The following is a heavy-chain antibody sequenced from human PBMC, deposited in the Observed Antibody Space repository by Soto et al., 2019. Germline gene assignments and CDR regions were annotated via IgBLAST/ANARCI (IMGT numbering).Heavy chain of an antibody. J-gene: IGHJ3*01. CDR1: GGSFSRDNYF. CDR2: IYYSGSA. CDR3: AREVNLPVTSDAFDL. D-gene: IGHD3-3*01. V-gene: IGHV4-31*03. Sequence: QVQLQESGPGLVKPSQTLSLTCTVSGGSFSRDNYFWSWIRQLPVKGLEWIGYIYYSGSAYYNPSLESRVTISVDKPKNQFSLRLGSVTVADTAVYYCAREVNLPVTSDAFDLWGQGTMVTVSS.